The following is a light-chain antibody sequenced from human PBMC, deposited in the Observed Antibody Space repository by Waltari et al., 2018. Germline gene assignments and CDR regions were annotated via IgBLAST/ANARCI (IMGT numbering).Light chain of an antibody. Sequence: QSVLTQPPSASGTPGQRVTIPCSGSSSNIGGNTVTWYQQLPGTAPKLLIYSSNQRPSGVPDRFSGSKSGTSASLAISGLQSEDEAHYYCAAWDDSLNGHVVFGGGTKLTVL. CDR1: SSNIGGNT. CDR3: AAWDDSLNGHVV. J-gene: IGLJ2*01. V-gene: IGLV1-44*01. CDR2: SSN.